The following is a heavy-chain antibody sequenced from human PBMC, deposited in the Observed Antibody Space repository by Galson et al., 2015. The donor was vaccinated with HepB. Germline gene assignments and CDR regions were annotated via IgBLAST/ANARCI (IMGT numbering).Heavy chain of an antibody. CDR2: ISYDGSNK. CDR3: AREQLARVRQAFDY. J-gene: IGHJ4*02. CDR1: GFTFSSYA. V-gene: IGHV3-30-3*01. Sequence: SLRLSCAASGFTFSSYAMHWVRQAPGKGLEWVAVISYDGSNKYYADSVKGRFTISRDNSKNTLYLQMNSLRAEDTAVYYCAREQLARVRQAFDYWGQGTLVTVSS. D-gene: IGHD6-6*01.